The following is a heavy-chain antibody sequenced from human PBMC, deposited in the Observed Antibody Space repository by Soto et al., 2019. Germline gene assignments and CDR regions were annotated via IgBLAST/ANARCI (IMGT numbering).Heavy chain of an antibody. J-gene: IGHJ6*02. CDR1: GFTFSNAW. D-gene: IGHD1-26*01. Sequence: GGSLRLSCAASGFTFSNAWMSWVRQAPGKGLEWVGRIKSKTDGVTTDYAAPVKGRFTISRDDSKNTLYLQMNSLKTEDTAVYYCSTVRKWKRPTYYYYYGMDVWGQGTTVTVSS. V-gene: IGHV3-15*01. CDR2: IKSKTDGVTT. CDR3: STVRKWKRPTYYYYYGMDV.